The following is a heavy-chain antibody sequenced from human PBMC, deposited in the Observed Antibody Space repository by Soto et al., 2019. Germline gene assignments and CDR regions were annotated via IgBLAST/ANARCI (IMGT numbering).Heavy chain of an antibody. Sequence: QVQLQESGPGLVKPSQTLSLTCTVSGGSISSDGYYWNWIRQHPGKGLEWIGYIYYSGSTYYNPSLKSXSTXSXDTSKNQFSLKLSSVTAADTAVYYCARDSMARGAGYWGQGTLVTVSS. CDR3: ARDSMARGAGY. J-gene: IGHJ4*02. CDR1: GGSISSDGYY. D-gene: IGHD3-10*01. V-gene: IGHV4-31*03. CDR2: IYYSGST.